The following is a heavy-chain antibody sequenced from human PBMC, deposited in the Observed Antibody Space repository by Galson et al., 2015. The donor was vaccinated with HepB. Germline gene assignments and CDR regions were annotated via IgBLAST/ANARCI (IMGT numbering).Heavy chain of an antibody. V-gene: IGHV3-30-3*01. J-gene: IGHJ6*02. CDR1: GFTFSSYA. D-gene: IGHD6-6*01. Sequence: SLRLSCAASGFTFSSYAMHWVRQAPGKGLEWVAVISYDGSNKYYADSVKGRFTISRDNSKNTLYLQMNSLRAEDTAVYYCARVNIEQLTWAYYYGMDVWGQGTTVTVSS. CDR3: ARVNIEQLTWAYYYGMDV. CDR2: ISYDGSNK.